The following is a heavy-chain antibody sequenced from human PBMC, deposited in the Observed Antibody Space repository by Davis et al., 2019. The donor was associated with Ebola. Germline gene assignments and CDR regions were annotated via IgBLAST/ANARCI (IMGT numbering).Heavy chain of an antibody. Sequence: MPSETLSLTCTVSGGSISSYYWSWIRQPPGKGLEWIAYIYYSGSTHYNPSLKSRATISVDRSKNQFSLKLSSVTAADTAVYYCARLADCGGDCYPFDYWGQGTLVTVSS. D-gene: IGHD2-21*02. CDR2: IYYSGST. CDR3: ARLADCGGDCYPFDY. J-gene: IGHJ4*02. V-gene: IGHV4-59*12. CDR1: GGSISSYY.